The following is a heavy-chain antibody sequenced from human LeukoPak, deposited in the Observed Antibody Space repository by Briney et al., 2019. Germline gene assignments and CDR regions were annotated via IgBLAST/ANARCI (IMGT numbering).Heavy chain of an antibody. CDR3: VRVGGTDWYDP. V-gene: IGHV3-7*01. D-gene: IGHD3-16*01. CDR2: IKQDGSEK. CDR1: GFSVSDYW. Sequence: PGGSLRLSCAASGFSVSDYWMTWVRQAPGKGLEWVANIKQDGSEKKYVDSVKGRFTISRDNAKNSLYVQMDSLRVEYTTTYYCVRVGGTDWYDPWGQGTRVTVFS. J-gene: IGHJ5*02.